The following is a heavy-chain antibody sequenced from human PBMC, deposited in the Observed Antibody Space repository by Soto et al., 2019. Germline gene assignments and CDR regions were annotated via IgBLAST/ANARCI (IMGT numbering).Heavy chain of an antibody. Sequence: SETLSLTCTVSGGSIFSGGYYWSWIRQHPGKGLEWIGYFYFGGSSSYNPSLKSRIAISADRSMNQFSLRLSSVTAADTAVYYCVRQGIGVLHGLVDVWGQGTTVTVSS. CDR3: VRQGIGVLHGLVDV. J-gene: IGHJ6*02. D-gene: IGHD3-10*01. CDR1: GGSIFSGGYY. CDR2: FYFGGSS. V-gene: IGHV4-61*08.